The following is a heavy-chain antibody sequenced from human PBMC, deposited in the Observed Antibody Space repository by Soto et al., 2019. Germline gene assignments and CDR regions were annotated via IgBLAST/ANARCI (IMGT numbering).Heavy chain of an antibody. Sequence: EVRLLESGGGLVQPGGSLRLSCAASGFTFSSYAMSWVRQAPGKGLEWVSAISGSGGSTYYADSVKGRFTISRDNSKNQRNLQMNSLRAENTAVYYCAKDSSLAVAGFFDYWGQRTLVTVSS. V-gene: IGHV3-23*01. CDR3: AKDSSLAVAGFFDY. CDR2: ISGSGGST. CDR1: GFTFSSYA. D-gene: IGHD6-19*01. J-gene: IGHJ4*02.